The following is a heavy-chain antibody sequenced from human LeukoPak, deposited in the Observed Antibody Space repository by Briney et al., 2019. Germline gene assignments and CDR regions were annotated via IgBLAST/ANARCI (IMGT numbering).Heavy chain of an antibody. V-gene: IGHV3-7*01. D-gene: IGHD3-3*01. CDR1: GFSFTTYW. CDR2: IKQDGTEK. J-gene: IGHJ4*02. CDR3: ARAPDYDFWSGYSKPEFDY. Sequence: GESLRLSCAASGFSFTTYWMSWVRQAPGKGLEWVANIKQDGTEKYYVDSVKGRFTISRDNAKNSLYLQMNSLRVEDTAVYYCARAPDYDFWSGYSKPEFDYWGQGTLVTVSS.